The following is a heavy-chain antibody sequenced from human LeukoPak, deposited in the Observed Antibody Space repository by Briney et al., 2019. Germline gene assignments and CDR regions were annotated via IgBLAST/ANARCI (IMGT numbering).Heavy chain of an antibody. J-gene: IGHJ4*02. CDR3: ASTPAGAAAGHSAY. V-gene: IGHV1-18*01. CDR2: ISAYNGNT. CDR1: GYTFTSYG. Sequence: ASVKVSCKASGYTFTSYGISWVRQAPGQGLEWMRWISAYNGNTNYAQKLQGRVTMTTDTSTGTAYMELRSLRSDDTAVYYCASTPAGAAAGHSAYWGQGTLVTVSS. D-gene: IGHD6-13*01.